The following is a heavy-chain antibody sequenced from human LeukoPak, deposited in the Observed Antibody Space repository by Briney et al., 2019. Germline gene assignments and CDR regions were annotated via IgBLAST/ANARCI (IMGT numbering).Heavy chain of an antibody. D-gene: IGHD2-15*01. V-gene: IGHV4-39*01. Sequence: SETLSLTCTVSGGSISSSSYYWGWIRQPPGQGPEWIGSIYYSGCTYYNPSLKSRVSISADTSTNPFSLELSSVTAADTAVYYCARHMVVVAATLYVDYWGQGTLVTVSS. CDR3: ARHMVVVAATLYVDY. CDR2: IYYSGCT. CDR1: GGSISSSSYY. J-gene: IGHJ4*02.